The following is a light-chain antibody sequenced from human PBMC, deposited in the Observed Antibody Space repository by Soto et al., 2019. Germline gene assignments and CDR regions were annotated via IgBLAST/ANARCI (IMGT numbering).Light chain of an antibody. J-gene: IGLJ1*01. V-gene: IGLV1-44*01. CDR2: GNN. CDR1: SSNIGSHY. Sequence: QSALTQPPSTSGTPGQRVTISCSGSSSNIGSHYVYWYQQLPGTAPKLLIFGNNHRPSGVPDRFSGSKSGTSGSLAISGLQSEDEADYYCATWDDSLNGYVFGAGTKVTV. CDR3: ATWDDSLNGYV.